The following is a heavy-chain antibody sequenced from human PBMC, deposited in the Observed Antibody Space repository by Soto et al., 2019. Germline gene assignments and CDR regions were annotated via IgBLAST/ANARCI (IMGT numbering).Heavy chain of an antibody. CDR3: AFTMVRGVFDY. V-gene: IGHV3-74*01. CDR1: GFTFSNYW. CDR2: INSDGSST. D-gene: IGHD3-10*01. Sequence: GGSLRLSCAASGFTFSNYWMYWVRQAPGKGLVWVSRINSDGSSTSYADSVEGRFTISRDNAKNTLYLQMNSLRAEGTAVYYCAFTMVRGVFDYWGQGTLVTVSS. J-gene: IGHJ4*02.